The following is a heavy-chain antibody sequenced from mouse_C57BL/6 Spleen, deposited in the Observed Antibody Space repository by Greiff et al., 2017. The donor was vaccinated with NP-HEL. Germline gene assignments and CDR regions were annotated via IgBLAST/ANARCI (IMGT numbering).Heavy chain of an antibody. Sequence: QVHVKQSGAELVRPGASVKLSCKASGYTFTDYYINWVKQRPGQGLEWIARIYPGSGNTYYNEKFKGKATLTAEKSSSTAYMQLSSLTSEDSAVYFCVFEAKAMDYWGQGTSVTVSS. CDR2: IYPGSGNT. CDR1: GYTFTDYY. D-gene: IGHD1-1*01. V-gene: IGHV1-76*01. J-gene: IGHJ4*01. CDR3: VFEAKAMDY.